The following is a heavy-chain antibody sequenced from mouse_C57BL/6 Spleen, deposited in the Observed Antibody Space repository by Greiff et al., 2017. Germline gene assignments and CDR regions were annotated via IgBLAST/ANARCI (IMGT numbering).Heavy chain of an antibody. CDR1: GYTFTSYW. CDR3: AQRGELGREAMDY. J-gene: IGHJ4*01. CDR2: IDPSDSYT. Sequence: QVQLQQPGAELVKPGASVKLSCKASGYTFTSYWMQWVKQRPGQGLEWIGEIDPSDSYTNYNQKFKGKATLTVDTSSSTAYMQLSSLTSEDSAVYYCAQRGELGREAMDYWGQGTSVTVSS. V-gene: IGHV1-50*01. D-gene: IGHD4-1*01.